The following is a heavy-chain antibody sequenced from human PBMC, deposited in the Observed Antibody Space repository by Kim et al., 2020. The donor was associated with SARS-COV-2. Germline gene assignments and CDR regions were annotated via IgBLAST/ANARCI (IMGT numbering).Heavy chain of an antibody. CDR2: IYYSGST. J-gene: IGHJ5*02. D-gene: IGHD1-1*01. CDR1: GGSISSGGYY. Sequence: SETLSPTCTVSGGSISSGGYYWSWIRQHPGKGLEWIGYIYYSGSTYYNPSLKSRVTISVDTSKNQFSLKLSSVTAADTAVYYCARELEGWFDPWGQGTLVTVSS. V-gene: IGHV4-31*03. CDR3: ARELEGWFDP.